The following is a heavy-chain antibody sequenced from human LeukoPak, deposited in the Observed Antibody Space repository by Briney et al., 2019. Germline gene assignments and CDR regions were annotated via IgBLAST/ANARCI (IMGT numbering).Heavy chain of an antibody. D-gene: IGHD3-22*01. CDR2: VSSSSSYT. J-gene: IGHJ4*02. V-gene: IGHV3-11*05. CDR3: ARALYYDSSGPGY. Sequence: PGGSLRLSCAASGFTFSDYYMSWIRQAPGKGLEWVLYVSSSSSYTNYADSAKGRFTISRDNAKNSLYLQMNSLRAEDTAVYYCARALYYDSSGPGYWGQGTLVTVSS. CDR1: GFTFSDYY.